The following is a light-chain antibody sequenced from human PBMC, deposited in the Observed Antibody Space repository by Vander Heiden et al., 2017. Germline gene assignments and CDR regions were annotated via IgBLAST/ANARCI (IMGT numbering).Light chain of an antibody. Sequence: QSVLTQPPSASGTTGQRVTISCSGSSSNIGSNTVNWYQQLPGTAPKLLIYSSNQRPSGVPDRFSGSKSGTSASLAISGLQSEDEADYYCAAWDDSLNGLFGGGTKLTVL. V-gene: IGLV1-44*01. CDR3: AAWDDSLNGL. J-gene: IGLJ3*02. CDR2: SSN. CDR1: SSNIGSNT.